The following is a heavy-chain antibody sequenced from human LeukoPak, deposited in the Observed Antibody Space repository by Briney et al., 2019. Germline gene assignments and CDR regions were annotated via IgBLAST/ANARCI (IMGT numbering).Heavy chain of an antibody. D-gene: IGHD3-10*02. Sequence: SETLSLTCTVSGGSISSSSYYWGWIRQPPGKGLEWIGSIYYSVSTYYNPSLKSQVTISVDTSMNQFSLKLSSVTAADMAVYYCARYSLNTLFGPQSGAHAFYIWGQGTMVTMSS. CDR2: IYYSVST. CDR1: GGSISSSSYY. J-gene: IGHJ3*02. V-gene: IGHV4-39*07. CDR3: ARYSLNTLFGPQSGAHAFYI.